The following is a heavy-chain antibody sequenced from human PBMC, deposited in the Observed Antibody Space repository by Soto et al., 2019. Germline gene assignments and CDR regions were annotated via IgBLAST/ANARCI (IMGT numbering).Heavy chain of an antibody. V-gene: IGHV3-30*18. Sequence: ESGGGVVQPGRSLRLSCAASGFTFSSYGMHWVRQAPGKGLEWVAVISYDGSNKYYADSVKGRFTISRDNSKNTLYLQMNSLRAEDTAVYYCAKGEGSGWSDFDYWGQGTLVTVSS. D-gene: IGHD6-19*01. CDR2: ISYDGSNK. CDR3: AKGEGSGWSDFDY. CDR1: GFTFSSYG. J-gene: IGHJ4*02.